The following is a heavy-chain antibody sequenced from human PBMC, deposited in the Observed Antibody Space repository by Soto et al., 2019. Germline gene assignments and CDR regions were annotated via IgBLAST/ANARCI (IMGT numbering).Heavy chain of an antibody. D-gene: IGHD6-13*01. J-gene: IGHJ4*02. CDR3: GRGRGLDSSSWYAPPPTGRDKKYYFAY. V-gene: IGHV4-34*01. CDR2: INHSGST. CDR1: GGSFSGYY. Sequence: KSSETLSLTCAVYGGSFSGYYWSWIRQPPGKGLEWIGEINHSGSTNYNPSLKSRVTISVDTSKNQFSLKLSSVTAADTAVYYCGRGRGLDSSSWYAPPPTGRDKKYYFAYWVQETLVTVSS.